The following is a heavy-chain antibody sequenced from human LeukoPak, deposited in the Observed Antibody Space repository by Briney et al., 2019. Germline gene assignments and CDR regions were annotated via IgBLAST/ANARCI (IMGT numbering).Heavy chain of an antibody. V-gene: IGHV3-48*03. Sequence: GGSLRLSCAASGFTFSSYDMTWVRQVVGKGLEWVSYISSSGSTIYYADSVKGRFTISRDNAKNSLYLQMNSLRAEDTAVYYCASSLYSGSYYTFDYWGQGTLVTVSS. D-gene: IGHD1-26*01. CDR1: GFTFSSYD. CDR3: ASSLYSGSYYTFDY. J-gene: IGHJ4*02. CDR2: ISSSGSTI.